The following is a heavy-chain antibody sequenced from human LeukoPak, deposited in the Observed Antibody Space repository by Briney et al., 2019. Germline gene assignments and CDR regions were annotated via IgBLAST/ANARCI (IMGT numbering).Heavy chain of an antibody. CDR2: ISGSGGST. D-gene: IGHD3-3*01. CDR1: GFTFSSYA. J-gene: IGHJ6*03. V-gene: IGHV3-23*01. CDR3: ATRGADDFWSGLLNYYYYMDV. Sequence: GGTLRLSCAASGFTFSSYAMSWVRQAPGKGLEWVSAISGSGGSTYYADSVKGRFTISRDNSKNTLYLQMNSLRAEDTAVYYCATRGADDFWSGLLNYYYYMDVWGKGTTVTVSS.